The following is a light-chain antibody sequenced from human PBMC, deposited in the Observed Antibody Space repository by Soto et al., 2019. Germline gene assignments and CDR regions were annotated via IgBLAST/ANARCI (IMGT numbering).Light chain of an antibody. V-gene: IGKV1-39*01. CDR3: QQSYSAPYT. CDR1: QRVTSF. Sequence: DIQMTQSPSSLSASVGDRVIITCRASQRVTSFINWYRQRPGKAPELLIFAASTLHSGVPSRFSGSGSGTDFTLTITSLHPGDIGVYSCQQSYSAPYTFGQGTKLAIK. J-gene: IGKJ2*01. CDR2: AAS.